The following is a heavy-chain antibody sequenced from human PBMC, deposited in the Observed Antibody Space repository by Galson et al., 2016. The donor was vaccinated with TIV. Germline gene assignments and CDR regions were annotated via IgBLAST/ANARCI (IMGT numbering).Heavy chain of an antibody. CDR3: ARATGGSGWYTVDY. J-gene: IGHJ4*02. D-gene: IGHD6-19*01. CDR1: GFTFSSFA. CDR2: IRPSATRT. V-gene: IGHV3-23*05. Sequence: SLRLSCAASGFTFSSFAMTWVRQAPGKGLEWLSTIRPSATRTYYSDSVKDRFTTSRDDSSNTLFLQMNSLRAEDTAMYFCARATGGSGWYTVDYWGRGALVIVSS.